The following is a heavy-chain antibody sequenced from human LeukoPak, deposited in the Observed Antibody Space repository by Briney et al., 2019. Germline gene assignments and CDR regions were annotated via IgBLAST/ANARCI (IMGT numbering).Heavy chain of an antibody. V-gene: IGHV4-38-2*02. Sequence: SETLSLTCTVSGYSISSGYYWGWIRQPPGKGLEWIGCIYHSGSTYYNPSLKSRVTISVDTSKNQFSLKLSSVTAADTAVYYCARGTLLGSSSSLLFDYWGQGTLVTVSS. CDR2: IYHSGST. CDR3: ARGTLLGSSSSLLFDY. CDR1: GYSISSGYY. D-gene: IGHD6-13*01. J-gene: IGHJ4*02.